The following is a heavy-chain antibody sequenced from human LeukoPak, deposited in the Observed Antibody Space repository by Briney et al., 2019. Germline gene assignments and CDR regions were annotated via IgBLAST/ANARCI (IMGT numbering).Heavy chain of an antibody. D-gene: IGHD3-10*01. CDR2: INPNSGGT. V-gene: IGHV1-2*06. CDR3: ARLTPGGDGAY. J-gene: IGHJ4*02. Sequence: GASVKVSCKASGYTFTGYYMHWVRQAPGQGLEWMGRINPNSGGTNYAQKFQGRVTMTRDTSISTAYMELSRLRSDGTAVYYCARLTPGGDGAYWGQGTLVTVSS. CDR1: GYTFTGYY.